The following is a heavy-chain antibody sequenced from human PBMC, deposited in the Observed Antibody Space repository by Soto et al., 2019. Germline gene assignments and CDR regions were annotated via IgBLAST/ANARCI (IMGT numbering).Heavy chain of an antibody. Sequence: SETLSLTCTVSGGSISSYYWSWIRQTPGKGLEWIGYIFYFGSTNYNPSLKSRVTLSIDTSKNQLSLKLSSVTAEDTAVYYCARHSPDFDWLSQFDYWGQGTLVTVSS. CDR2: IFYFGST. CDR3: ARHSPDFDWLSQFDY. CDR1: GGSISSYY. V-gene: IGHV4-59*08. D-gene: IGHD3-9*01. J-gene: IGHJ4*02.